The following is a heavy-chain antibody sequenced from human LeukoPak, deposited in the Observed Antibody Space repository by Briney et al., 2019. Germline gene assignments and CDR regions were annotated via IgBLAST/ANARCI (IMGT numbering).Heavy chain of an antibody. D-gene: IGHD2-2*01. CDR2: IYPGDSDT. V-gene: IGHV5-51*01. CDR1: GYSFTSYW. Sequence: GESLKISCKGSGYSFTSYWIGWVRQMPGKGLEWMGIIYPGDSDTRYRPSFQGQVTIPADKSISTAYLQWSSLKASDTAMYYCARPMIPGRVPAAILFDYWGQGTLVTVSS. J-gene: IGHJ4*02. CDR3: ARPMIPGRVPAAILFDY.